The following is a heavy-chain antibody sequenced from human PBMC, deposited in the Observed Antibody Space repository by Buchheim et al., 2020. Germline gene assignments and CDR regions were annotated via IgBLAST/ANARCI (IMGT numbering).Heavy chain of an antibody. D-gene: IGHD3-3*01. Sequence: HLHLQESGSGLVNPSQTLSLTCAVSGDSIHSGGYSWSWIRQPPGKGLEWIGYIYHSGTTHYNPSLKSRVTISVDTSKNQFSLKLSSVTAADTAVYYCARSFRDYDFWSGYLYYYGMDVWGQGTT. CDR2: IYHSGTT. CDR1: GDSIHSGGYS. CDR3: ARSFRDYDFWSGYLYYYGMDV. J-gene: IGHJ6*02. V-gene: IGHV4-30-2*02.